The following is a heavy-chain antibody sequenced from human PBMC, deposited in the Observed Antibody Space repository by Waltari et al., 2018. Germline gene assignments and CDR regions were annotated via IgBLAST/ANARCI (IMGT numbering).Heavy chain of an antibody. CDR3: VSFTTKTH. V-gene: IGHV3-53*01. D-gene: IGHD1-1*01. CDR2: IYSGGST. CDR1: GFTVSNNY. Sequence: EVQLVESGGGLIQPGGSLSLPCAAAGFTVSNNYLSWVRPAPGKGLEWVSLIYSGGSTYYADSVKGRFTISRDNSRNTLYLQMNSLRAEDTAVYYCVSFTTKTHWGQGTLVTVSS. J-gene: IGHJ4*02.